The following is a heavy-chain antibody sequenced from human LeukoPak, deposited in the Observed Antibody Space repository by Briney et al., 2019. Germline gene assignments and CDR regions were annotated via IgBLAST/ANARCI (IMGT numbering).Heavy chain of an antibody. Sequence: GGSLRLSCAASGFTVSSNYMSWVRQAPGKGLEWVSVIYSGGSTYYADSVRGRFSISRDNSKNTLYLQMNSLRAEDTDVYYCARERGDYWGQGTLVTVSS. CDR1: GFTVSSNY. CDR3: ARERGDY. CDR2: IYSGGST. J-gene: IGHJ4*02. V-gene: IGHV3-53*01.